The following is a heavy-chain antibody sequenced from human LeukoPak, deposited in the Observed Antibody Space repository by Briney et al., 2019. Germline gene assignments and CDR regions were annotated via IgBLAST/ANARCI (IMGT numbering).Heavy chain of an antibody. CDR2: ISSSSSYI. D-gene: IGHD6-19*01. CDR1: GFTFSSYS. V-gene: IGHV3-21*01. Sequence: GGSPRLSCAASGFTFSSYSMNWVRQAPGKGLEWVSSISSSSSYIYYADSVKGRFTISRDNAKNSLYLQMNSLRAEDTAVYYCARDRGGIAVAGTKVDYWGQGTLVTVSS. CDR3: ARDRGGIAVAGTKVDY. J-gene: IGHJ4*02.